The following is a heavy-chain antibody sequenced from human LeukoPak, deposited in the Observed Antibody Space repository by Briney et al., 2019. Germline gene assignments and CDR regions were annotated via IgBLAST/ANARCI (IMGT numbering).Heavy chain of an antibody. CDR3: ATARYDYATFDY. D-gene: IGHD3-16*01. Sequence: ASVKVSCKVSGYTLTELSMHWVRQAPGKGLEWMGGFDPEDGETIYAQKFQGRVTMTEDTSTDTAYVELSSLRSEDTAVYYCATARYDYATFDYWGQGTLVTVSS. CDR1: GYTLTELS. V-gene: IGHV1-24*01. CDR2: FDPEDGET. J-gene: IGHJ4*02.